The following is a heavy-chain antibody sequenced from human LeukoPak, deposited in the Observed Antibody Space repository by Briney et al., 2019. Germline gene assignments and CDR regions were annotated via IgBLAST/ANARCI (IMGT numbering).Heavy chain of an antibody. CDR2: IYYNGNT. D-gene: IGHD3-10*01. J-gene: IGHJ6*03. Sequence: PSETLSLTCTVSSASIRSSNYYWGWIRQPPGKGLEWIGSIYYNGNTYYNPSLKSRVTISVDTSKNQFSLKLSSVTAADTAVYYCARVPYYGSGSYYYYYMDVWGKGTTVTVSS. V-gene: IGHV4-39*07. CDR3: ARVPYYGSGSYYYYYMDV. CDR1: SASIRSSNYY.